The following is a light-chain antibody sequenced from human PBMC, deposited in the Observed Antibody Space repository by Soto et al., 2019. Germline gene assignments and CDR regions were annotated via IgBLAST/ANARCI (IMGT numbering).Light chain of an antibody. V-gene: IGLV2-14*01. CDR2: DVS. Sequence: QSALTQPASVSGSPGQSITISCTRTSSDVGGYNYVSWYQQHPGKAPKLMIYDVSNRPSGVSNRFSGSKSGNTASLTISGLQAEDEADYYCSSYTSSSTLRVFGGGTKVTVL. CDR3: SSYTSSSTLRV. J-gene: IGLJ2*01. CDR1: SSDVGGYNY.